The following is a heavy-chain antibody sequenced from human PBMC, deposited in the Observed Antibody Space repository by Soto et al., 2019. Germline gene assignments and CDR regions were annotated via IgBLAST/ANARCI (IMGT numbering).Heavy chain of an antibody. Sequence: EVQLVESGGGLVQPGGSLRLSCAASGFTFSNFWMHWVREAPGKGLVWVAGIENEGSSTNYADSVKGRFTISRDNAKNTLYLQVNSLTAEDTAVYYCARRGGRETAAGNDVFDIWGQGTMVTVSS. CDR3: ARRGGRETAAGNDVFDI. V-gene: IGHV3-74*01. CDR1: GFTFSNFW. J-gene: IGHJ3*02. CDR2: IENEGSST. D-gene: IGHD6-25*01.